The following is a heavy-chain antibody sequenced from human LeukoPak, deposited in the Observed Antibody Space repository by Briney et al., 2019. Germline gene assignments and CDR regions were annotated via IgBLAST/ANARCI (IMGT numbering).Heavy chain of an antibody. D-gene: IGHD1-26*01. V-gene: IGHV3-9*03. Sequence: SGRSLRLSCAASGFTFSSYGMHWVRQAPGKGLEWVSGISWNSGSIGYADSVKGRFTISRDNAKNSLYLQMNSLRAEDMALYYCAKDADPYGSGSYDYWGQGTLVTVSS. CDR1: GFTFSSYG. CDR2: ISWNSGSI. J-gene: IGHJ4*02. CDR3: AKDADPYGSGSYDY.